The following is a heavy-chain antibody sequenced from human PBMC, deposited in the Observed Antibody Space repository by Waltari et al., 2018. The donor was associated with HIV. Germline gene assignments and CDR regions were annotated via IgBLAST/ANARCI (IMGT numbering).Heavy chain of an antibody. J-gene: IGHJ4*02. CDR3: ASEKVTGTNFDY. CDR1: GFTFDDYT. V-gene: IGHV3-43*01. D-gene: IGHD1-20*01. Sequence: EVQLVESGGVVVQPGGSLSLSCAASGFTFDDYTLQWVRQAPGKGLEWVSLISWDGGSTYYADSVKGRFTISRDNSKNSLYLQMNSLRTEDTALYYCASEKVTGTNFDYWGQGTLVTVSS. CDR2: ISWDGGST.